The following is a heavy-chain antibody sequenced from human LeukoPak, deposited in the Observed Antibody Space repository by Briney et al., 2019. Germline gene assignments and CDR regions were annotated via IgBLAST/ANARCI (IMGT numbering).Heavy chain of an antibody. Sequence: GGSLRLSCAASGFSFSTYEMNWARQAPGKGLEWISYITSSGATKYSADSVKGRFTISRDNAKNSLYLQMTSLRVEDTAFYYCVRESRSDWYVGYFDYWGRGTLVTVSS. CDR1: GFSFSTYE. J-gene: IGHJ4*02. CDR2: ITSSGATK. D-gene: IGHD6-19*01. V-gene: IGHV3-48*03. CDR3: VRESRSDWYVGYFDY.